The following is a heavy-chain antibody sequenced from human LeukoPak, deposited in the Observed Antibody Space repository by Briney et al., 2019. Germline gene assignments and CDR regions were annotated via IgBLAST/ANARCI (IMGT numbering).Heavy chain of an antibody. D-gene: IGHD3-22*01. V-gene: IGHV1-2*06. J-gene: IGHJ4*02. CDR1: GYTFTGYY. CDR3: ARSTLSRNYYDSSGYYYDLDY. Sequence: ASVKVSCKAPGYTFTGYYMHWVRQAPGQGLEWMGRINPNSGGTNYAQKFQGRVTMTRDTSISTAYMELSRLRSDDTAVYYCARSTLSRNYYDSSGYYYDLDYWGQGTLVTLSS. CDR2: INPNSGGT.